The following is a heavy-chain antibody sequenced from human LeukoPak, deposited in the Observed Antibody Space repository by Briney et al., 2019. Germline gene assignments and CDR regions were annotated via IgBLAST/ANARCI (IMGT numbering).Heavy chain of an antibody. J-gene: IGHJ4*02. CDR3: ARDGSGSYYPVGFDY. D-gene: IGHD3-10*01. CDR2: ISYDGSHK. Sequence: GGSLRLSCAASGFTFSTYPMNWVRQAPGKGLEWVALISYDGSHKYYADSVQGRFTISRDNSKNTLYLQMNSLRAEDTAVYYCARDGSGSYYPVGFDYWGQGTLVTVSS. V-gene: IGHV3-30*04. CDR1: GFTFSTYP.